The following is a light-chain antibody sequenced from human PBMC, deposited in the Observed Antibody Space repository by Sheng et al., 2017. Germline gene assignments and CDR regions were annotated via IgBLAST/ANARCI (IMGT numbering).Light chain of an antibody. CDR1: QSISSY. CDR2: AAS. Sequence: DIQMTQSPSSLSASVGDRVTITCRASQSISSYLNWYQQKPGKAPKLLIYAASSLQAGVPSRFSGSGSGTDFTLTISSLQTEDFATYYCQENYISKTFGQGTKVEIK. J-gene: IGKJ1*01. V-gene: IGKV1-39*01. CDR3: QENYISKT.